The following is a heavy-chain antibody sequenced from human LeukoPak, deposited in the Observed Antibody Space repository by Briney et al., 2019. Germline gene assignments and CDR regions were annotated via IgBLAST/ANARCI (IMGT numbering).Heavy chain of an antibody. CDR2: ISGSGGST. V-gene: IGHV3-23*01. CDR3: AKDISDGSGYDAYSTNYFDY. CDR1: GFTFSSYA. Sequence: GGSLRLSCAASGFTFSSYAMSWGRQAPGKGLEWVSAISGSGGSTYYEDSVKGRFTISRDNSKNTLYLQMNSLRAEDTAVYYCAKDISDGSGYDAYSTNYFDYWGQGTLVTVSS. J-gene: IGHJ4*02. D-gene: IGHD5-12*01.